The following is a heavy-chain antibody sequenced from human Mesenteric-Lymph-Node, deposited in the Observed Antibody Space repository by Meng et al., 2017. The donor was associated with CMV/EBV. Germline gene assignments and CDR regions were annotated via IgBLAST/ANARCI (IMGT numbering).Heavy chain of an antibody. D-gene: IGHD3-3*01. Sequence: GGSLRLSCAASGFSFSNHWMSWVRQTPGKGLEWVANIKQDGSEIYYVDSVKGRFTISRDNAKNSLSLQMSSLRAEDTAVYYCARDRPGGDDIWRGYHAPTGMDVWGQGTTVTVSS. V-gene: IGHV3-7*01. CDR3: ARDRPGGDDIWRGYHAPTGMDV. CDR2: IKQDGSEI. J-gene: IGHJ6*02. CDR1: GFSFSNHW.